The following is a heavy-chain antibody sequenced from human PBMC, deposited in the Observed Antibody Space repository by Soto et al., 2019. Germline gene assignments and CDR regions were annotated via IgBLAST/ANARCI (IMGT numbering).Heavy chain of an antibody. V-gene: IGHV1-69*13. Sequence: GASVKVSCKASGGTFSSYAISWVRQAPGQGLEWMGGIIPIFGTANYAQKFQGRVTITADESTSTAYMELSSLRSEDTAVYYCARAALKLADYYYGMDVWDQGTTVTVSS. CDR3: ARAALKLADYYYGMDV. CDR1: GGTFSSYA. CDR2: IIPIFGTA. J-gene: IGHJ6*02. D-gene: IGHD1-7*01.